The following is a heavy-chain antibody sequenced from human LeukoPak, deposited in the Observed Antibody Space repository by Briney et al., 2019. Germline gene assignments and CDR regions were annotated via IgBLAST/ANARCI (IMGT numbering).Heavy chain of an antibody. D-gene: IGHD3-9*01. J-gene: IGHJ4*02. CDR2: ISGSGIST. Sequence: GGSLRLSCAASEFTFASYAMTWVRQAPGKGLEWVSTISGSGISTYYADSVKGRFTISRDNSKNTLYLQMNSLRAEDTALYYCAKGDNDILTGYYNSFDYWGQGTLATVSS. CDR3: AKGDNDILTGYYNSFDY. CDR1: EFTFASYA. V-gene: IGHV3-23*01.